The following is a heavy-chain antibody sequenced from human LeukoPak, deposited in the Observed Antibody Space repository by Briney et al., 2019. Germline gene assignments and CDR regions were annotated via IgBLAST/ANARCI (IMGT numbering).Heavy chain of an antibody. CDR3: ARGLGYSSSSGPLGY. Sequence: GGSLRLSCAASGFTFSSYWMSWVRQAPGKGLEWVANIKQDGSEKYYVDSVKGRFTISRDNAKNSLYLQMNSLRAEDTAVYCCARGLGYSSSSGPLGYWGQGTLVTVSS. CDR1: GFTFSSYW. D-gene: IGHD6-6*01. J-gene: IGHJ4*02. V-gene: IGHV3-7*04. CDR2: IKQDGSEK.